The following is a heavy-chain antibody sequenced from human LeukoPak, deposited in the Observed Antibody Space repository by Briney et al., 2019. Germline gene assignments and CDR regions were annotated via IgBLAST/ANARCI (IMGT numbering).Heavy chain of an antibody. D-gene: IGHD1-26*01. Sequence: SVKVSCKASGFTFTSSAMQWVRQARGQRLEWIGWIVVGSGNTNYAQKFQGRVTITADKSTSTAYMELSSLRSEDTAVYYCARWGVGATPFDYWGQGTLVTVSS. V-gene: IGHV1-58*02. CDR1: GFTFTSSA. J-gene: IGHJ4*02. CDR2: IVVGSGNT. CDR3: ARWGVGATPFDY.